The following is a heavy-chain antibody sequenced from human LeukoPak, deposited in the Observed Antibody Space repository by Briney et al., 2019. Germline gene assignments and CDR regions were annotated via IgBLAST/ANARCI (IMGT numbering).Heavy chain of an antibody. CDR1: GYSFTSYW. Sequence: GESLKISCKGSGYSFTSYWIGWVRQMPGKGLEWMGIIYPGDSDTRYSPSFQGQVTISADKSISTAYLQWSSLKASDTAMYYCARHLKMGTGGSGSYQYYYGMDVWGQGTTVTVSS. CDR3: ARHLKMGTGGSGSYQYYYGMDV. CDR2: IYPGDSDT. V-gene: IGHV5-51*01. D-gene: IGHD3-10*01. J-gene: IGHJ6*02.